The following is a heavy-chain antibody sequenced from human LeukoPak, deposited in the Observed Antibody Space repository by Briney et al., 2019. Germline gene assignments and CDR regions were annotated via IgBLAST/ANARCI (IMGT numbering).Heavy chain of an antibody. D-gene: IGHD2-2*01. V-gene: IGHV4-39*07. Sequence: PSETLSLTCTVSGGSISSSSYYWGWIRQPPGKGLEWIGSIYYSGSTYYNPSLKSRVTISVDTSKNQFSLKLSSVTAADTAVYYCARESTDTVVVPAARNWFDPWGQGTLVTVSS. CDR3: ARESTDTVVVPAARNWFDP. J-gene: IGHJ5*02. CDR2: IYYSGST. CDR1: GGSISSSSYY.